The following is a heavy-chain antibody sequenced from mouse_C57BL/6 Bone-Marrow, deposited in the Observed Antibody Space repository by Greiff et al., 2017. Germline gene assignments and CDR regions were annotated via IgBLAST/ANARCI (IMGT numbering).Heavy chain of an antibody. D-gene: IGHD3-3*01. J-gene: IGHJ2*01. CDR2: ILPGSGST. Sequence: VQRVESGAELMKPGASVKFSCKATGYTFTGYWIEWVKQRPGHGLEWIGEILPGSGSTNYTEKFKGKATFTADTSSNTAYMQLSSLTTEDSAIYYCARSAAGHNYFFDYWGQGTTLTVSS. V-gene: IGHV1-9*01. CDR1: GYTFTGYW. CDR3: ARSAAGHNYFFDY.